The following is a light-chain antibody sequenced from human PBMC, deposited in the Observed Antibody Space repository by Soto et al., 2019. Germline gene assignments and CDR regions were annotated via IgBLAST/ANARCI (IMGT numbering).Light chain of an antibody. Sequence: EIVLTQAPTTLSLSPGERATRSCRGSQIVSSYLAWYQQKPGQATRLLIYDASNRDTGIPARFSRSASGPDFTLPISSLQPEDFAFYYCQQRSNWPFTFGPGTKVDI. CDR1: QIVSSY. CDR3: QQRSNWPFT. CDR2: DAS. J-gene: IGKJ3*01. V-gene: IGKV3-11*01.